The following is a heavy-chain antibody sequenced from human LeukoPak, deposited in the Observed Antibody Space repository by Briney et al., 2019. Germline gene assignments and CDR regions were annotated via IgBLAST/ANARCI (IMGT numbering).Heavy chain of an antibody. V-gene: IGHV4-31*03. CDR2: IYHSGTT. CDR3: ARAVDYRNYFDY. CDR1: GDSMTRGGYY. D-gene: IGHD4-11*01. Sequence: PSETLSLTCTVSGDSMTRGGYYWSWVRQHPGKGLEWIGFIYHSGTTFYNPSLEGRAAISVDTSQNQFSLELTSVTAADTAVYYCARAVDYRNYFDYWGQGTLVTVSS. J-gene: IGHJ4*02.